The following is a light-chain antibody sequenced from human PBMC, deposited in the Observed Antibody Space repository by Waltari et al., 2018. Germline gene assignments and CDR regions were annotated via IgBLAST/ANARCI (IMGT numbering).Light chain of an antibody. J-gene: IGLJ3*02. CDR2: RNN. CDR3: AAWDDSLSAWV. V-gene: IGLV1-47*01. Sequence: QSVLTQPPSASGTPGQRVTISCSGSSSNIGSNYVYWYHQLPGTAPKLLIYRNNQRPSGVPDRFSGSKSGASASLAISGLRSEDEADDYCAAWDDSLSAWVFGGGTKLTVL. CDR1: SSNIGSNY.